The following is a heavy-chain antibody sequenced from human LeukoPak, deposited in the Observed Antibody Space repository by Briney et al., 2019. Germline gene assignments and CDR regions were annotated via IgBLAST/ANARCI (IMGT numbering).Heavy chain of an antibody. CDR1: GGSVITPNYY. CDR3: ARVGYLEYLYYFDY. V-gene: IGHV4-39*07. J-gene: IGHJ4*02. CDR2: IYYSGYT. D-gene: IGHD3-3*01. Sequence: SETLSLTCTVSGGSVITPNYYGGWVRQPPGKGLEWIGSIYYSGYTYYNPSLESRVAISVDTSKNQFSLNLSSVTAADTAVYYCARVGYLEYLYYFDYWGQGTLVTVSS.